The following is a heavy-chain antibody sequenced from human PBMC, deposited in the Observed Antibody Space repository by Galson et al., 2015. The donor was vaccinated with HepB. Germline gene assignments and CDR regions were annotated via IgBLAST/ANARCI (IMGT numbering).Heavy chain of an antibody. CDR3: VVVAVAATEYFQH. V-gene: IGHV4-61*01. J-gene: IGHJ1*01. CDR2: IYYSGST. D-gene: IGHD6-19*01. Sequence: LSLTCAVSGGSISSGSYYWSWIRQPPGKGLEWIGYIYYSGSTNYNPSLKSRVTISVDTSKNQFSLKLSSVTAADTAVYYCVVVAVAATEYFQHWGQGTLVTVSS. CDR1: GGSISSGSYY.